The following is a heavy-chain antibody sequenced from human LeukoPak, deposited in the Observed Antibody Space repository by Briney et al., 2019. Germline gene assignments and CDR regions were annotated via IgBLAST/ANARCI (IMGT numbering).Heavy chain of an antibody. Sequence: PGGSLRLSCAASGFTFSSYGMSWVRQAPGKGLEWVSAISGSGGSTYYADSVKGRFTISRDNSKNTLYLQMNSLRAEDTAVYYCAKEWWITMVRGVIITKSPFDYWGQGTLVTVSS. D-gene: IGHD3-10*01. J-gene: IGHJ4*02. CDR1: GFTFSSYG. V-gene: IGHV3-23*01. CDR2: ISGSGGST. CDR3: AKEWWITMVRGVIITKSPFDY.